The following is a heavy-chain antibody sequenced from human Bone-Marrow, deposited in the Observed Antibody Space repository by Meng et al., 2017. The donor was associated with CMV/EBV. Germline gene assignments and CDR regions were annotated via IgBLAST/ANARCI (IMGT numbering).Heavy chain of an antibody. V-gene: IGHV3-21*01. CDR3: ARGYSSGWYYFNY. Sequence: ASGFPFSSYSMNWVRQAPGKGLEWVSSISGSDNYIYYADSVKGRFTISGDNAKNLLYLQMNSPRAEDTAVYYCARGYSSGWYYFNYWGQGTLVTVSS. CDR2: ISGSDNYI. CDR1: GFPFSSYS. D-gene: IGHD6-19*01. J-gene: IGHJ4*02.